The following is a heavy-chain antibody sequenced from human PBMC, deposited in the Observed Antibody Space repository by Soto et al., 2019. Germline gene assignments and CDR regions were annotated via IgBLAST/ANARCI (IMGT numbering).Heavy chain of an antibody. V-gene: IGHV3-23*01. CDR1: GFTFSSYA. Sequence: GGSLRLSCAASGFTFSSYAMSWVRQAPGKGLEWVSAISGSGGSTYYADSVKGRFTISRDNSKNTLYLQMNSLRAEDTAVYYCAKDLVGDGVVTRYLDYWGQGTLVTVSS. CDR2: ISGSGGST. CDR3: AKDLVGDGVVTRYLDY. D-gene: IGHD3-3*01. J-gene: IGHJ4*02.